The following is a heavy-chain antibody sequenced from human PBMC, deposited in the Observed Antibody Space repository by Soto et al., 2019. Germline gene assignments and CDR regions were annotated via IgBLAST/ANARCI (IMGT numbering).Heavy chain of an antibody. CDR1: GGTFNRYA. V-gene: IGHV1-69*12. CDR3: ARDGEYYDSSGYYYLY. D-gene: IGHD3-22*01. CDR2: IIPIFGTA. J-gene: IGHJ4*02. Sequence: QVQLVQSGAEVKKPGSSVKVSCKASGGTFNRYAISWVRQAPGQGLEWMGGIIPIFGTANYAQKFQGRVTITADESTSTAYMELSSLRSEDTAVYYCARDGEYYDSSGYYYLYWGQGTLVTVAS.